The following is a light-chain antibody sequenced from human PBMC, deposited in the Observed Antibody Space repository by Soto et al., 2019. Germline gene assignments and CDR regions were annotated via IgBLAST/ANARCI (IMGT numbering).Light chain of an antibody. Sequence: EIVVTKSPATLSMSPGERATLSCRASQSVSSNLAWYQQKPGQAPRLLIYGTSTRATGIPARFSGSGSGTEFTLTISSLQSADFAVYYCQQYNNWPRTFGQGTKVDI. CDR2: GTS. V-gene: IGKV3-15*01. CDR1: QSVSSN. CDR3: QQYNNWPRT. J-gene: IGKJ1*01.